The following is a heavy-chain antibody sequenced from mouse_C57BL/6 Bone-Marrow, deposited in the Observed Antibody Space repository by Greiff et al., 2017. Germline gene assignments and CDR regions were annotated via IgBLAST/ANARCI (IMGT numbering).Heavy chain of an antibody. CDR3: ARALITTVSYFDY. CDR1: GFTFSSYA. Sequence: EVQLVESGGGLVKPGGSLKLSCAASGFTFSSYAMSWVRQTPEKRLEWVATISDGGSYTYYPDNVQGRFTISRDNAKNNLYLQMIHLKSEDTAMYYCARALITTVSYFDYWGQGTTLTVSS. D-gene: IGHD1-1*01. V-gene: IGHV5-4*01. CDR2: ISDGGSYT. J-gene: IGHJ2*01.